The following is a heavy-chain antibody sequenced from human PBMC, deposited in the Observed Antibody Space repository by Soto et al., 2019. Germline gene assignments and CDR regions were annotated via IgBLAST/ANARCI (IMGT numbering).Heavy chain of an antibody. J-gene: IGHJ4*02. D-gene: IGHD4-17*01. CDR2: FDPEDGEA. V-gene: IGHV1-24*01. CDR1: GYTVTDLS. Sequence: ASVKVSCKVSGYTVTDLSMHWVRQTPGKGLEWMGGFDPEDGEAIYAQKFQDRLTMTVDTSTDTVHMELGSLRSEDSAVYYCASLTTETVETTGTVDYWGQGTLVTVSS. CDR3: ASLTTETVETTGTVDY.